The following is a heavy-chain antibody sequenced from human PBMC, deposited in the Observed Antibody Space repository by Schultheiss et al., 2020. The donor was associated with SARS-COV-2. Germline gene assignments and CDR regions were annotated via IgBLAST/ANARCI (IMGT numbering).Heavy chain of an antibody. CDR1: EFTFSSYA. CDR2: ISGSGGST. Sequence: GGSLRLSCAASEFTFSSYAMSWVRQAPGKGLEWVSGISGSGGSTNYADSVKGRFTISRDNSKNTVFLQMNSLRAEDTAVYYCAKPVTIFGVVIDWGQGTLVTVSS. D-gene: IGHD3-3*01. CDR3: AKPVTIFGVVID. J-gene: IGHJ4*02. V-gene: IGHV3-23*01.